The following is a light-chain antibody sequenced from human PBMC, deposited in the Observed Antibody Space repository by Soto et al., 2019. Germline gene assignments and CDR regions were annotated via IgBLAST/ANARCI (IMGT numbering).Light chain of an antibody. Sequence: QSALTQPPSASGSPGQSVTISCTGTSSDVGGYNYVSWYQQHPGKAPKLMIYEVSKRPSGVPDRFSGSKSGNTASLTISGLQAEDDAYYDSSSTTRYSILDYVFGTGNIVNVL. V-gene: IGLV2-8*01. J-gene: IGLJ1*01. CDR1: SSDVGGYNY. CDR2: EVS. CDR3: SSTTRYSILDYV.